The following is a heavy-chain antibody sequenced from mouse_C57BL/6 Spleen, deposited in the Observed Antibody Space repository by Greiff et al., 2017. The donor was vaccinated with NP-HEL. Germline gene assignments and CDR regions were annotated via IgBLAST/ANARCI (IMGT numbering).Heavy chain of an antibody. CDR2: ICGGGGNT. J-gene: IGHJ1*03. D-gene: IGHD1-1*01. V-gene: IGHV5-9*01. Sequence: EVKLMESGGGLVKPGGSLKLSCAASGFTFSSYTMSWVRQTPEKRLEWVATICGGGGNTYYPDSVKGRFTISRDNAKNTLYLQMSSLRSEDTALYYCARGITTVAADWDFDVWGTGTTVTVSS. CDR3: ARGITTVAADWDFDV. CDR1: GFTFSSYT.